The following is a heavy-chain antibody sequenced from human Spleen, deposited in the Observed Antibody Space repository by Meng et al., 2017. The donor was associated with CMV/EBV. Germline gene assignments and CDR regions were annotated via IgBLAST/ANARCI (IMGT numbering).Heavy chain of an antibody. V-gene: IGHV1-69*05. CDR3: ALSEHIAAARGGMDV. CDR2: FIPIFGTA. CDR1: GATSGSYV. Sequence: GATSGSYVSRWGRKAPGQRLGWVGGFIPIFGTANYAQKFQGRVTITTDESTSTAYMELSSLRSEDTAVYYCALSEHIAAARGGMDVWGQGTTVTVSS. D-gene: IGHD6-13*01. J-gene: IGHJ6*02.